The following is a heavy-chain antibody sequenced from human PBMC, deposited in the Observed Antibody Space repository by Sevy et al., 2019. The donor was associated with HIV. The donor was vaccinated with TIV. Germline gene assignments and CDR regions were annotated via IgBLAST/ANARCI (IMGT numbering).Heavy chain of an antibody. D-gene: IGHD6-19*01. CDR1: GFTFSTYS. V-gene: IGHV3-33*06. CDR2: IWFDGSNK. J-gene: IGHJ6*02. Sequence: GGPLRLSCAASGFTFSTYSMHWVRQAPGKGLEWVALIWFDGSNKYYADSVKGRFTISRDNSKNTLHLQMNSLRAEDTAVYYCAKAVADSNYYYGLDVWGQGTTVTVSS. CDR3: AKAVADSNYYYGLDV.